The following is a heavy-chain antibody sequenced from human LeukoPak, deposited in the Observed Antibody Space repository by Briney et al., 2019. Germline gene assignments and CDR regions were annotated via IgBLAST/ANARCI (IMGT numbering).Heavy chain of an antibody. CDR3: ARRGTWVKWFDP. D-gene: IGHD1-26*01. V-gene: IGHV3-21*01. Sequence: GGSLRLSCAASGFTFSSYGMNWVRQAPGKGLEWVSSISSSSSYIYYADSMKGRFTISRDNAKNSLYLQMNSLRAEDTAVYYCARRGTWVKWFDPWGQGTLVTVSS. CDR2: ISSSSSYI. J-gene: IGHJ5*02. CDR1: GFTFSSYG.